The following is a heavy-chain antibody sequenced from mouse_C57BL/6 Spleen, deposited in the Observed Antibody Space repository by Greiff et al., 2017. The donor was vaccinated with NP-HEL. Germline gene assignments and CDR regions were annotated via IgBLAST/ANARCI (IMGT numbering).Heavy chain of an antibody. CDR2: ISYSGST. Sequence: EVQLQESGPGMVKPSPSLSLSCTVTGYSITSGYDWHWIRHFPGNKLEWMGYISYSGSTNYNPSLKSRISITHDTSKNHFFLKMKSVTTEDTATYYCARGRSNYGGFAYWGQGTLVTVSA. V-gene: IGHV3-1*01. D-gene: IGHD2-5*01. CDR1: GYSITSGYD. J-gene: IGHJ3*01. CDR3: ARGRSNYGGFAY.